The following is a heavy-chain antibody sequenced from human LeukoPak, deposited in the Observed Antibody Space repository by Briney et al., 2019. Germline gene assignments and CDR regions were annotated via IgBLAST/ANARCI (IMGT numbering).Heavy chain of an antibody. CDR3: ARDGGSYIDY. D-gene: IGHD1-26*01. CDR1: GVSISSNNYY. Sequence: AETLSLTCTVSGVSISSNNYYWGWIRQPPGKGLEWNGSIYYSGSNYYNPYLQSRDTISLDTSKNQFSLKLSSVTAADTAMYYCARDGGSYIDYWGQGTLVTVSS. CDR2: IYYSGSN. J-gene: IGHJ4*02. V-gene: IGHV4-39*07.